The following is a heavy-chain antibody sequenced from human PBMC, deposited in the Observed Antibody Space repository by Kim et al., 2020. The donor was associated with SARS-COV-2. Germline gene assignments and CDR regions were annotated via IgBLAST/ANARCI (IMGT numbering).Heavy chain of an antibody. D-gene: IGHD6-19*01. Sequence: SETLSLTCTVSGGSISSYYWSWIRQPPGKGLEWIGYIYYSGSTNYNPSLKSRVTISVDTSKNQFSLKLSSVTAADTAVYYCARGEIAVAIDYWGQGTLVTVSS. CDR3: ARGEIAVAIDY. J-gene: IGHJ4*02. CDR1: GGSISSYY. V-gene: IGHV4-59*01. CDR2: IYYSGST.